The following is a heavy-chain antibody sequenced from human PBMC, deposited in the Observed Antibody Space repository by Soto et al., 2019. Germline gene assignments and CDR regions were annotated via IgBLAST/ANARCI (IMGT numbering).Heavy chain of an antibody. CDR3: TRLPAAGDGYYYYGMDV. V-gene: IGHV3-73*01. CDR2: IRSKANSYAT. CDR1: GFTFSGSA. J-gene: IGHJ6*02. D-gene: IGHD6-13*01. Sequence: EVQLLESGGGLVQPGGSLRLSCAASGFTFSGSAMHWVRQASGKGLEWVGRIRSKANSYATAYAASVKGRFTISRDDSKNTAYLQMNSLKTEDTAVYYCTRLPAAGDGYYYYGMDVWGQGTTVTVSS.